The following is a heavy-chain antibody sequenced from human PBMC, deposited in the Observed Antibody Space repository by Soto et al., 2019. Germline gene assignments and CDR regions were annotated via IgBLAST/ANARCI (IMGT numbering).Heavy chain of an antibody. CDR2: INPADSDT. V-gene: IGHV5-51*01. D-gene: IGHD3-22*01. J-gene: IGHJ4*02. CDR1: GYSFTNYW. Sequence: PGEYLKISCKGSGYSFTNYWIGWVRQMPGKGLEWMGIINPADSDTRYSPSFQGQVTVSADKSISTAYLQRGSLTASDTAIFYCVRPDSTGYYSHWGQGTPVTVSS. CDR3: VRPDSTGYYSH.